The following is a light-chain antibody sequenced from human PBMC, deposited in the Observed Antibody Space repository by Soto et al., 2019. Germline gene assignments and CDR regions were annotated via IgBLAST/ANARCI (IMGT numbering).Light chain of an antibody. J-gene: IGKJ1*01. Sequence: EIVLTQSPGTLSLSPGERATLSCRASQSVSSTFLAWYQQKPGQAPRVLIYGSSARAAGIPDRFSGSGSGTDFTLTISRLEPEDVAVYYCQQYDSSRTFGQGTKVEMK. CDR2: GSS. CDR1: QSVSSTF. V-gene: IGKV3-20*01. CDR3: QQYDSSRT.